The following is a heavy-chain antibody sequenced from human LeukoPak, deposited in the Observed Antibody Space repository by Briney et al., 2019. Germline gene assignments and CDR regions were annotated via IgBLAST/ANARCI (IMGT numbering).Heavy chain of an antibody. J-gene: IGHJ4*02. CDR1: GFTFSSYV. Sequence: GGSLRLSCAASGFTFSSYVMSWVRQAPGKGLEWVSAISGSGGSAYYADSVKGRFTISRDNSKNTLYLQMNSLRAEDTAVYYCAKMGSSGYYLNYWGQGTLVTVSS. D-gene: IGHD3-22*01. CDR3: AKMGSSGYYLNY. V-gene: IGHV3-23*01. CDR2: ISGSGGSA.